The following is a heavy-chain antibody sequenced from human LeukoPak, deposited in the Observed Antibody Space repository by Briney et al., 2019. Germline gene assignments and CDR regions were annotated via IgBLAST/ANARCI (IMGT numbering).Heavy chain of an antibody. D-gene: IGHD3-10*01. J-gene: IGHJ4*02. CDR2: ISGSGGST. Sequence: GGSLRLSCAASGFTFSSYAMSWVRQAPGKGLEWVSAISGSGGSTYYADSVKGRFTISRDNSKNTLYLQMNSLRAEDTAVYYCAREKGWFGELSRGFGYWGQGTLVTVSS. CDR3: AREKGWFGELSRGFGY. V-gene: IGHV3-23*01. CDR1: GFTFSSYA.